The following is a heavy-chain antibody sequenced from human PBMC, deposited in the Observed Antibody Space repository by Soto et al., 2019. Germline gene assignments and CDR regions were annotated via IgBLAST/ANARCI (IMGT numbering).Heavy chain of an antibody. CDR2: IYHSGST. D-gene: IGHD6-6*01. J-gene: IGHJ5*02. V-gene: IGHV4-4*02. CDR3: ARDSTAAAPYNWFDP. CDR1: SGSISSSNW. Sequence: QVQLQESGPGLVKPSGTLSLTCAVSSGSISSSNWWSWVRQPPGKGLEWIGEIYHSGSTNYNPSLKSRVTISVDKSKNQFSLKLSSVTAADTAVYYCARDSTAAAPYNWFDPWGQGTLVTVSS.